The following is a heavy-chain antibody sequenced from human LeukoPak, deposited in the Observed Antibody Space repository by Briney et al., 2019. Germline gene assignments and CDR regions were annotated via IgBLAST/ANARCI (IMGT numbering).Heavy chain of an antibody. Sequence: PGGSLRLSCAASGFTFSSYSMNWVRQAPGKGLEWVSSITSSSSFVNYADSVKGRFTISRDNAKNSLYLQMNSLRAEDTAVYYCVELGITMIGGVWGKGTTVTISS. CDR2: ITSSSSFV. J-gene: IGHJ6*04. D-gene: IGHD3-10*02. V-gene: IGHV3-21*01. CDR3: VELGITMIGGV. CDR1: GFTFSSYS.